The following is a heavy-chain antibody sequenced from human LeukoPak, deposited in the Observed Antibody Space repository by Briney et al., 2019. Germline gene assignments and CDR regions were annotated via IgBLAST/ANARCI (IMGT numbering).Heavy chain of an antibody. CDR3: ARVCSAGSCYGLGVIEY. V-gene: IGHV4-59*01. CDR2: IYYSGST. Sequence: SETLSLTCTVSGGSINSYYWSWIRQPPGKGLEWVGFIYYSGSTSYNPSLKSRVTMSVDTPKNQVSLKLSSLTTADTAVYYCARVCSAGSCYGLGVIEYWGQGTLVTVSS. CDR1: GGSINSYY. D-gene: IGHD2-15*01. J-gene: IGHJ4*02.